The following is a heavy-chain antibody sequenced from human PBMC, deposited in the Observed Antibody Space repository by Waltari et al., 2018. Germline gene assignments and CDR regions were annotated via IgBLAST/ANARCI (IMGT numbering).Heavy chain of an antibody. Sequence: QVQLHQWGAGLLKPSETLSLTCAVPGESFSGYFCSWIRQPPGKGLEWLGAIHYDGSTNYKPSLKSRLSLSVDTTKKHFSLRLTSVTAADTGMYFCARYGEVPPNYFFDFWGQGIRVTVSS. CDR1: GESFSGYF. V-gene: IGHV4-34*01. CDR3: ARYGEVPPNYFFDF. D-gene: IGHD2-21*01. J-gene: IGHJ4*01. CDR2: IHYDGST.